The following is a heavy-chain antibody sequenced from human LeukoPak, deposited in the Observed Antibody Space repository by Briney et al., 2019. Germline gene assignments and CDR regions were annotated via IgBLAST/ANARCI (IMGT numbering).Heavy chain of an antibody. CDR3: AKAAYCSSTSCHFSGYAQRPLDS. V-gene: IGHV3-30*18. J-gene: IGHJ4*02. CDR1: GFTFNTYG. Sequence: PGGSLRLSCVASGFTFNTYGIHWVRQAPGKGLEWVAGISSDGSSKDYADFVKRRFTISSDNSKNTLYLQMNSLRAEDTAVYYCAKAAYCSSTSCHFSGYAQRPLDSWGQGTLVTVSS. D-gene: IGHD2-2*01. CDR2: ISSDGSSK.